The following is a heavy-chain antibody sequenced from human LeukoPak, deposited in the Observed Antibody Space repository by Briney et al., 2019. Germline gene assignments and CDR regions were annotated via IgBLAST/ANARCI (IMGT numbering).Heavy chain of an antibody. CDR3: ASIAAAATY. Sequence: SETLSLTCTVSGGSISSSSYYWGWIRQPPGKGLEWIGSIYYSGSTYYNPSLKSRVTISVDTSKNQFSLKLSSVTAADTAVYYCASIAAAATYWGQGTLVTVSS. D-gene: IGHD6-13*01. J-gene: IGHJ4*02. V-gene: IGHV4-39*07. CDR2: IYYSGST. CDR1: GGSISSSSYY.